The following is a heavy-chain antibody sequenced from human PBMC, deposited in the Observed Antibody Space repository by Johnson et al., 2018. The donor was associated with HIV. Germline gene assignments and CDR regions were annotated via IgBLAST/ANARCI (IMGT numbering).Heavy chain of an antibody. CDR3: ARGGTYNWSPDRIGNAFDI. CDR1: GFVFSDSH. J-gene: IGHJ3*02. D-gene: IGHD1-20*01. CDR2: ISSGGSSI. Sequence: QVQLVESGGDLVKPGGSLRVSCLASGFVFSDSHMSWIRQAPGKGLEWISYISSGGSSIYYADSVRGRFTISRDNAKKSLFLQLSRLRAGDTGVHYCARGGTYNWSPDRIGNAFDIWGQGTTVTVSS. V-gene: IGHV3-11*04.